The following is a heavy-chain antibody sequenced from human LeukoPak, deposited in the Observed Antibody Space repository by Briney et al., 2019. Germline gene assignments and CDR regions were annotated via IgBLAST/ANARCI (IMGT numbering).Heavy chain of an antibody. CDR3: AREKSGSGWYTPGLIDY. Sequence: SETLSLTCTVSGYSISSGYYWGWIRQPPGKGLEWIGSIYHSGSTYYNPSLKSRVTISVDTSKNQFSLKLSSVTAADTAVYYCAREKSGSGWYTPGLIDYWGQGTLVTVSS. J-gene: IGHJ4*02. CDR1: GYSISSGYY. CDR2: IYHSGST. D-gene: IGHD6-19*01. V-gene: IGHV4-38-2*02.